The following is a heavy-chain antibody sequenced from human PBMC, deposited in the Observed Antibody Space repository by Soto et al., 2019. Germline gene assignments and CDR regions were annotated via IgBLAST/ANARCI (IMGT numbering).Heavy chain of an antibody. D-gene: IGHD1-26*01. CDR1: GFTFSTYT. V-gene: IGHV3-21*01. CDR2: INGRSNYV. Sequence: EVQVVESGGGLVKPGGSLRLSCVFSGFTFSTYTMNWVRQAPGKGLEWVSFINGRSNYVYYADSVKGRFTISRDNAKNSLYVQMNRRLAEETAIYYCAREDGVVGSSSAFDHWGLGTLVTVAS. CDR3: AREDGVVGSSSAFDH. J-gene: IGHJ4*02.